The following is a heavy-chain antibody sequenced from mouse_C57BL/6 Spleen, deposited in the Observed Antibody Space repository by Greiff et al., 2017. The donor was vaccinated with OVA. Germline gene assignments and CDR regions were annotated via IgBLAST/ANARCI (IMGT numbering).Heavy chain of an antibody. Sequence: EVQLVESGGDLVKPGGSLKLSCAASGFTFSSYGMSWVRQTPDKRLEWVATISSGGSYTYYPDSVKGRFTISRDNAKNTLYLQMSSLKSEDTAMYYCARHPLITTVVHYYAMDYWGQGTSVTVSS. CDR1: GFTFSSYG. CDR3: ARHPLITTVVHYYAMDY. CDR2: ISSGGSYT. V-gene: IGHV5-6*01. D-gene: IGHD1-1*01. J-gene: IGHJ4*01.